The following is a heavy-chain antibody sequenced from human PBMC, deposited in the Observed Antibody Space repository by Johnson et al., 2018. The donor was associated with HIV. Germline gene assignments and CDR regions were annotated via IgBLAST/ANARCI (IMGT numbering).Heavy chain of an antibody. J-gene: IGHJ3*02. CDR3: ARRRSYGDYFADAFDI. V-gene: IGHV3-9*01. Sequence: VQLVESGGGLVRPGGSLRLSCVASGFTFDDYAMHWVRQAPGKVLEWVSGISWNSGSIAYADSVKGRFTISRDNAKNSLYLQMNSLRAEDTALYYCARRRSYGDYFADAFDIWGQGTMVTVSS. CDR1: GFTFDDYA. D-gene: IGHD4-17*01. CDR2: ISWNSGSI.